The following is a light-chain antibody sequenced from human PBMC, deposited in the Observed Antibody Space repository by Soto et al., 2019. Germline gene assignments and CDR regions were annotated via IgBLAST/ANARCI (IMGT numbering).Light chain of an antibody. CDR1: QGINNY. CDR2: EAS. CDR3: LQKNDYPRT. J-gene: IGKJ4*01. Sequence: DIQMPQSTSSLSASVGDIVTISCRASQGINNYLGCYQQKPGKAPMLLIYEASTLQSGVPSRFSGSGSETEFTLTISSLQPEDYETYYCLQKNDYPRTFGGGNQVAIK. V-gene: IGKV1-17*01.